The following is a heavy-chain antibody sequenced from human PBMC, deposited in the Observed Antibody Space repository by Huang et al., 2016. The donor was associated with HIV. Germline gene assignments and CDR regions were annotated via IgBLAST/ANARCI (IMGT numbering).Heavy chain of an antibody. CDR2: IRSKAHNYAT. V-gene: IGHV3-73*01. D-gene: IGHD6-19*01. Sequence: VQPGGSLKLSCAASGFTSSGSAMPWVRQASGKGLDWVGRIRSKAHNYATEYAASVTGRFTISRDDTKNTAYLQMNGLKIEETAVYYCVREGRDGSGGNAALDLWGQGTILTVSS. CDR1: GFTSSGSA. J-gene: IGHJ3*01. CDR3: VREGRDGSGGNAALDL.